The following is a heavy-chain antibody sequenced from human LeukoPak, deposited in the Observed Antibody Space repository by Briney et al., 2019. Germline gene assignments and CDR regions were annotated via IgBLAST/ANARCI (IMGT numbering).Heavy chain of an antibody. V-gene: IGHV4-4*07. D-gene: IGHD2-21*02. CDR1: GGSISSYY. CDR2: IFTSGST. Sequence: SETLSLTCTVSGGSISSYYWSWIRQPAGKGLEWIGRIFTSGSTKYNPSLKSRVTISVYKSKNHFSLKLSSVTAADTAVYYCARDTAIRQNYYYYYMDVWGKGTTVTVSS. CDR3: ARDTAIRQNYYYYYMDV. J-gene: IGHJ6*03.